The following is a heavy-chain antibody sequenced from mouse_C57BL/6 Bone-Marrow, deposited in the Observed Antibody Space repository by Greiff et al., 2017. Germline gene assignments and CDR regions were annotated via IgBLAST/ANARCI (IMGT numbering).Heavy chain of an antibody. CDR3: ARWASNGYDRRAYLDY. Sequence: VQLQQPGTELVKPGASVKMSCKASGYTFTSYWMHWVKQRPGQGLEWIGDINPSNGGTNYNEKFKSKATLTVDTSSSTAYMQLSSLTSEDSAVYHCARWASNGYDRRAYLDYLGQGTTLTGSS. V-gene: IGHV1-53*01. J-gene: IGHJ2*01. D-gene: IGHD2-2*01. CDR1: GYTFTSYW. CDR2: INPSNGGT.